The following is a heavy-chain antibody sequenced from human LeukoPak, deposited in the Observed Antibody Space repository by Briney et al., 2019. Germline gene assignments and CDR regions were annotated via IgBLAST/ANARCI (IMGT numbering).Heavy chain of an antibody. CDR1: GFTFSSYA. CDR3: ASSGYHYGTSYFAY. CDR2: ISGSGGST. J-gene: IGHJ4*02. V-gene: IGHV3-23*01. Sequence: GGSLRLSCAASGFTFSSYAMSWVRQAPGKGLEWVSAISGSGGSTYYADSVKGRFTISRDNSKNTLYLQMNSLRAEDTAIYYCASSGYHYGTSYFAYWGQGTLVTVSS. D-gene: IGHD1-7*01.